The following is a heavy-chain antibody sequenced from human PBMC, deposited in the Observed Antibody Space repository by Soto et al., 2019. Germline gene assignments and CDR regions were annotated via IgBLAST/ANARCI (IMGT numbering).Heavy chain of an antibody. J-gene: IGHJ4*02. CDR2: ISGSGGST. Sequence: EVQLLESGGGLVQPGGSLRLSCAASGFTFSTYAVTWVRQAPGKGLEWVSTISGSGGSTYYADSVKGRFTISRDNSENTLYLQMNSLRAEDTAVYYGAKDQGSSWYEIDYWGQGTLVTVSS. CDR3: AKDQGSSWYEIDY. D-gene: IGHD6-13*01. V-gene: IGHV3-23*01. CDR1: GFTFSTYA.